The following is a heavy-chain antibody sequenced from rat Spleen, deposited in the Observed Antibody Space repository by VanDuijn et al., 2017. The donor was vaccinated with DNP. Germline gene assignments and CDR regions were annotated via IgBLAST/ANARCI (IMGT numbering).Heavy chain of an antibody. CDR3: ARWDYGRYGFDY. J-gene: IGHJ2*01. V-gene: IGHV5-7*01. CDR2: ISTNGGGT. Sequence: EVQLVESGGGLVQPGRSLKLSCAASGFTFSYYDMAWVRQSPKKGLEWVATISTNGGGTYYRDSVKGRFTVSRDIAQSTLYLQMDSLRSEDTASYYCARWDYGRYGFDYWGQGVKVTVSS. CDR1: GFTFSYYD. D-gene: IGHD1-3*01.